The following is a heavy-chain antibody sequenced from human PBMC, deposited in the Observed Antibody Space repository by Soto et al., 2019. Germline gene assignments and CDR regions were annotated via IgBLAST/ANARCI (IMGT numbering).Heavy chain of an antibody. Sequence: GELQQWGTGLLKPSETLSLNCSAYGGSSRAYHWSWIRQSPGEGLEWIGEFSYSGSLNYNPSLKGRVAVSLDTSTNHFSLTMTSVTAADTAVYFCAGGPRYWSFALWGRGTLVTVS. CDR3: AGGPRYWSFAL. CDR2: FSYSGSL. CDR1: GGSSRAYH. D-gene: IGHD1-20*01. V-gene: IGHV4-34*01. J-gene: IGHJ2*01.